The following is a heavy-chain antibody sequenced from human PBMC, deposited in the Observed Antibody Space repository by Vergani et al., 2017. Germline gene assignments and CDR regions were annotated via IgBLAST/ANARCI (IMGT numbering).Heavy chain of an antibody. Sequence: QVQLQESGPGLVKPSETLSLTCSVSGYSISRGYYWGWIRQPPGKGLEWIGYIFYSGTTYDNPSLRSRLTISVDTSQNQFSLKLRSVTAADTAVYYCARVDTQVPATSHFYYMDVWGKGTTVVVSS. CDR2: IFYSGTT. V-gene: IGHV4-38-2*02. J-gene: IGHJ6*03. D-gene: IGHD6-25*01. CDR3: ARVDTQVPATSHFYYMDV. CDR1: GYSISRGYY.